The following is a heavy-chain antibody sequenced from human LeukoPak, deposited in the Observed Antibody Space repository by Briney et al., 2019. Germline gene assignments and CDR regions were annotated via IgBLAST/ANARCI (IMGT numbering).Heavy chain of an antibody. CDR2: ISTSSSYI. V-gene: IGHV3-21*01. CDR3: ARDSDWNDGLDY. D-gene: IGHD1-1*01. Sequence: GGSLRLSCAASGFTFSRYTMNWVRQAPGKGLEWVSSISTSSSYIYYADAVKGRLSISRDNAKNSLYLQMNSLRAEDTAVYYCARDSDWNDGLDYWGQGTLVTVSS. CDR1: GFTFSRYT. J-gene: IGHJ4*02.